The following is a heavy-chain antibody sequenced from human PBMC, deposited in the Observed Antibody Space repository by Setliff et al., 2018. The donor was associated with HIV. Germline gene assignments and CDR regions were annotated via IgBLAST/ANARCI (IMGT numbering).Heavy chain of an antibody. CDR3: ARDGGYSGHQWFGDAFGI. V-gene: IGHV1-69*13. D-gene: IGHD5-12*01. J-gene: IGHJ3*02. CDR1: GDIFSRYG. Sequence: SVKVSCKASGDIFSRYGISWVRQAPGQGLEWMGGIIPIYGTANSAQKFQGRVTITADESTSTAYMELSTLRSEDTAVYFCARDGGYSGHQWFGDAFGIWGQGTMVTVSS. CDR2: IIPIYGTA.